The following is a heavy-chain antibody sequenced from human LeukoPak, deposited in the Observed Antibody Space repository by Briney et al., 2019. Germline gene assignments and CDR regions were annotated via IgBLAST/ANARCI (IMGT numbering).Heavy chain of an antibody. CDR2: ISGYNGNT. CDR1: GYTFTSYG. V-gene: IGHV1-18*01. D-gene: IGHD3-3*01. J-gene: IGHJ4*02. CDR3: AVHDFYSGGYHFDY. Sequence: ASVKVSCKASGYTFTSYGISWLRQAPGQGLEWLGWISGYNGNTNYAQKFQGRVTMTTDTPTSTAYMDLRSLKSDDTAVYYCAVHDFYSGGYHFDYWGQGTLVIVSS.